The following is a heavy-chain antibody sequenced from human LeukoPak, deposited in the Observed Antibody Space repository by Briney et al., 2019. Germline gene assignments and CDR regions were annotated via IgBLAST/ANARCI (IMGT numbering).Heavy chain of an antibody. Sequence: GGSLRLSCAASGFTFGSYSMNWVRQAPGKGLEWVSSVSSSSSYIYYADSVKGRFTISRDNAKNSLYLQMNSLRAEDTAVYYCARMDHCGGYCYPTPHRDYWGQGTLVTVSS. J-gene: IGHJ4*02. V-gene: IGHV3-21*01. CDR2: VSSSSSYI. CDR3: ARMDHCGGYCYPTPHRDY. D-gene: IGHD2-21*02. CDR1: GFTFGSYS.